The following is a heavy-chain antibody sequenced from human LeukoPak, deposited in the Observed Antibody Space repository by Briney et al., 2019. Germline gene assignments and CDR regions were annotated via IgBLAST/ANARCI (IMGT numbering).Heavy chain of an antibody. J-gene: IGHJ3*02. V-gene: IGHV3-21*05. CDR3: ARGQQWLNAFDI. CDR1: GFTFSSYE. CDR2: ISSSSSYI. Sequence: GGSLRLSCAASGFTFSSYEMNWVRQAPGKGLEWVSYISSSSSYIYYADSVKGRFTISRDNAKNSLYLQMNSLRAEDTAVYYCARGQQWLNAFDIWGQGTMVTVSS. D-gene: IGHD6-19*01.